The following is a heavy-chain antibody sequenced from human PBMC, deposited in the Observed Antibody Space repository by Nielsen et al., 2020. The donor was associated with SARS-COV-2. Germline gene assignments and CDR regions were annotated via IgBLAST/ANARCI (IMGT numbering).Heavy chain of an antibody. V-gene: IGHV3-30*04. J-gene: IGHJ4*02. CDR1: GFTFSSYA. Sequence: GESLKISCAASGFTFSSYAMHWVRQAPGKGLEWVAVISYDGSNKYYADSVKGRFTISRDNSKNTLYLQMNSLRTEDTAVYYCARETEDYTSSWFDYWGQGTLVTVSS. CDR2: ISYDGSNK. D-gene: IGHD6-13*01. CDR3: ARETEDYTSSWFDY.